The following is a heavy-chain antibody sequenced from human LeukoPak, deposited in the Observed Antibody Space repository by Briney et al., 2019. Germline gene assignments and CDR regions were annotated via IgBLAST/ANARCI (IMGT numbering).Heavy chain of an antibody. CDR1: GGSFSDYY. Sequence: SETLSLTCAVYGGSFSDYYWTWIRQPPGKGLEWIGEVHPSGSTHYNPSLKSRATISVDTSKNQFSLILTSVTAADTALYSCSRGIDAYKGGNHWGQGTLVTVSS. V-gene: IGHV4-34*01. D-gene: IGHD5-24*01. J-gene: IGHJ4*02. CDR3: SRGIDAYKGGNH. CDR2: VHPSGST.